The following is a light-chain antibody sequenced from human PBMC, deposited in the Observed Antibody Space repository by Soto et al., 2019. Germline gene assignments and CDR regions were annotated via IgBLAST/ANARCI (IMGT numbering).Light chain of an antibody. Sequence: TQSPAFLSVSPGERATLSCRASQSVSSSYLAWYQQKPGQAPRLLIYGASSRATGIPDRFSGSGSGTDFTLTISRLEPEDFAVYYCQQYGSSPPLTFGGGTKVDIK. CDR2: GAS. V-gene: IGKV3-20*01. CDR3: QQYGSSPPLT. J-gene: IGKJ4*01. CDR1: QSVSSSY.